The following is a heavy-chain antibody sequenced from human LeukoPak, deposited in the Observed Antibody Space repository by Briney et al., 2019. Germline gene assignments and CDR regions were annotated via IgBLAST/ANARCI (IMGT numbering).Heavy chain of an antibody. V-gene: IGHV4-31*03. D-gene: IGHD6-13*01. CDR3: ASRIAAAGTDYGMDV. Sequence: SQTLSLTCTVSGGSISSGGYYWSWIRQHPGKGPEWIGYIYYSGSIYYNPSLKSRVTISVDTSKNQFSLKLSSVTAADTAVYYCASRIAAAGTDYGMDVWGQGTTVTVSS. CDR1: GGSISSGGYY. J-gene: IGHJ6*02. CDR2: IYYSGSI.